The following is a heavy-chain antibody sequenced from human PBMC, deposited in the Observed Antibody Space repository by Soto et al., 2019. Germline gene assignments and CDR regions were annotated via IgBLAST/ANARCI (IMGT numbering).Heavy chain of an antibody. D-gene: IGHD2-21*02. J-gene: IGHJ5*02. CDR2: IYPGGTT. Sequence: QVQLQESGPGLVKPSETLSLSCTVSGDSINNYYWSWIRQPAGKGLEWIGRIYPGGTTNYNSSLKSRVIMSVDTAKNQFSLNLSSVTAADTDVYYCARGPYCGTDCYFSSWGQGALVIVSS. V-gene: IGHV4-4*07. CDR3: ARGPYCGTDCYFSS. CDR1: GDSINNYY.